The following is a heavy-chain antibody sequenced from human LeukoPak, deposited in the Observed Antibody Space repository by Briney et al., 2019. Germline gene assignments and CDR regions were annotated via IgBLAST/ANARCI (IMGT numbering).Heavy chain of an antibody. Sequence: GGFLRLSCAASGFTFSSYWMHWVRQAPGKGLVWVSRINSDGSSTSYADSVKGRFTISRDNAKNTLYLQMNSLRAEDTAVYYCASLGYCSGGSCDYWGQGTLVTVSS. V-gene: IGHV3-74*01. D-gene: IGHD2-15*01. CDR1: GFTFSSYW. CDR3: ASLGYCSGGSCDY. J-gene: IGHJ4*02. CDR2: INSDGSST.